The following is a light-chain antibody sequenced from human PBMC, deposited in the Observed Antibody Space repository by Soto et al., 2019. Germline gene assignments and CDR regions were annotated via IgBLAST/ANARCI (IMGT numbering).Light chain of an antibody. CDR1: STDVGGYNF. J-gene: IGLJ1*01. CDR2: DVN. Sequence: QSVLTQPASVSGSPGQSITISCTGTSTDVGGYNFVSWYQQHPGKVPKLMIFDVNRRPSGVSDRFSGSKSGNTASLTISGVQAEDEGDYYCCSYTSSSTHVFGSGTKLTVL. V-gene: IGLV2-14*03. CDR3: CSYTSSSTHV.